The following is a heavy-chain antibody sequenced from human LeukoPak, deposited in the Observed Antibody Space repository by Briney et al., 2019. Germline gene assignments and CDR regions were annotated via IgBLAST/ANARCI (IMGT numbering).Heavy chain of an antibody. CDR2: IYTSGST. CDR1: GGSISSYY. V-gene: IGHV4-4*07. D-gene: IGHD2-15*01. CDR3: ARDWCSGGSCYSAGWYSDL. Sequence: SETLSLTCTVSGGSISSYYWSWIRQPAGKGLEWIGRIYTSGSTNYNPSLKSRVTMSVDTSKNQFSLKLSSVTAADTAVYYCARDWCSGGSCYSAGWYSDLWGRGTLVTVSS. J-gene: IGHJ2*01.